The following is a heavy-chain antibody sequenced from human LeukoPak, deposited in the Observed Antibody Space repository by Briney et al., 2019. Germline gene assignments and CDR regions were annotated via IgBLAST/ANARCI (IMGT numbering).Heavy chain of an antibody. D-gene: IGHD6-13*01. CDR3: ARASRAYGISWPPDY. J-gene: IGHJ4*02. V-gene: IGHV3-30-3*01. CDR2: ISYDGSNK. Sequence: PGGSLRLSCAASGFTFSSYAMNWVRQAPGKGLEWVSVISYDGSNKYYADSVKGRFTISRDNSKNTLYLQMNSLRAEDTAVYYCARASRAYGISWPPDYWGQGTLVTVSS. CDR1: GFTFSSYA.